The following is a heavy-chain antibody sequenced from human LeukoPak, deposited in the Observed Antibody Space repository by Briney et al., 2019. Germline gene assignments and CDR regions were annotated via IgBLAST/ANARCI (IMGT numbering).Heavy chain of an antibody. CDR1: GGSISSGDYY. CDR3: AREPGDIVVVPAAIRFDP. J-gene: IGHJ5*02. V-gene: IGHV4-61*02. D-gene: IGHD2-2*01. Sequence: SQTLSLTCTVSGGSISSGDYYWSWIRQPAGKGLEWIGRIYTSGSTNYNPSLKSRVTIPVDTSKNQFSLKLSSVTAADTAVYYCAREPGDIVVVPAAIRFDPWGQGTLVTVSS. CDR2: IYTSGST.